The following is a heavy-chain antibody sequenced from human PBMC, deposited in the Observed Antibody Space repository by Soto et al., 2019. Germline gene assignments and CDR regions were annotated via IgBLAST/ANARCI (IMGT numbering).Heavy chain of an antibody. D-gene: IGHD5-12*01. Sequence: EVQLLESGGGLVQPGGSLRLSCAASGFTFSSYAMSWVRQAPGKGLEWVSAISGSGGSTYYAYAVKRLFTSSRDNSKNNKYLQMNRLRAEDTAVSDCANDRLPKWLRTRDPFDYWGHGTLVTVSS. CDR3: ANDRLPKWLRTRDPFDY. CDR1: GFTFSSYA. CDR2: ISGSGGST. J-gene: IGHJ4*01. V-gene: IGHV3-23*01.